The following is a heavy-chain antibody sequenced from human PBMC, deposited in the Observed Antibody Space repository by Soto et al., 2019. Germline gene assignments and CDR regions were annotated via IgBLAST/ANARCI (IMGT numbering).Heavy chain of an antibody. V-gene: IGHV5-10-1*01. J-gene: IGHJ6*02. CDR3: ARQGCSSTSCYTHYYDGMDV. CDR2: IDPSDSYT. D-gene: IGHD2-2*02. CDR1: GYSCTTYW. Sequence: SLKIYGKVSGYSCTTYWISCVRQMPGKGVEWMGRIDPSDSYTNYIPSFQGHVTISADKSISTAYLQWSSLKASDTAMYYCARQGCSSTSCYTHYYDGMDVWGQGTTVTVSS.